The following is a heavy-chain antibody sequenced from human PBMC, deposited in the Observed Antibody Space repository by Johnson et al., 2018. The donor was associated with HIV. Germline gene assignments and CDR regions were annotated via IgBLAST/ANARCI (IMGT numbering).Heavy chain of an antibody. CDR2: ISYAGPNK. V-gene: IGHV3-30-3*01. Sequence: QVQVVESGGGVVQPGRSLRLLCAASRFSFSNYDMHWVRQAPGKGLEWVALISYAGPNKYYADSVKGRFTISRDNSKITLYLEMNSLRTEDTALYYCARQTLRAFDIWGQGAMVTVSS. CDR1: RFSFSNYD. J-gene: IGHJ3*02. CDR3: ARQTLRAFDI.